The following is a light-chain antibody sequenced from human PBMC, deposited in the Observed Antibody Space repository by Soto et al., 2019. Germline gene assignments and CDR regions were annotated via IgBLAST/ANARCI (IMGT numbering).Light chain of an antibody. CDR3: QTWGTGMV. CDR1: SGHSSYA. V-gene: IGLV4-69*01. CDR2: LNSDGSH. J-gene: IGLJ2*01. Sequence: QLVLTQSPSASASLGASVKITCTLSSGHSSYAIAWHQQQPEKGPRYLMKLNSDGSHSKGDGIPGRFSGSTSGAERYLTISSLQSEDEADYYCQTWGTGMVFGGGTQLTVL.